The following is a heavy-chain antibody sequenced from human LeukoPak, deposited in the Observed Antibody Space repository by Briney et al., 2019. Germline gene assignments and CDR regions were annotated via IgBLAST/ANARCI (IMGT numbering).Heavy chain of an antibody. CDR1: GFTFSTSW. Sequence: PGGSLRLSCAASGFTFSTSWMHWVRQVPGKGLVWVSRINSDGRSTDYADSVKGRFTIYRDNNKNTLYLQMNSLRVEDTAVYYCTHTVWSGNYFDYWGQGTLVTVSS. V-gene: IGHV3-74*01. J-gene: IGHJ4*02. D-gene: IGHD3-3*01. CDR2: INSDGRST. CDR3: THTVWSGNYFDY.